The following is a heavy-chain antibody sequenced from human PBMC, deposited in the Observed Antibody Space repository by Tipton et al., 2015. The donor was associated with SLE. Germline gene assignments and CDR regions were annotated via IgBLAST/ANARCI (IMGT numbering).Heavy chain of an antibody. J-gene: IGHJ4*02. CDR1: GFTFNNYA. CDR2: VTGGGVDT. Sequence: SLRLSCTASGFTFNNYAMNWVRQAPGKGLEWASSVTGGGVDTYYADSVKGRFTVSRDNSRNTLYLQMNSLRAEDTAVYYCAKASKGSCSGATCYPFDCWGQGTLVTVSS. D-gene: IGHD2-15*01. V-gene: IGHV3-23*01. CDR3: AKASKGSCSGATCYPFDC.